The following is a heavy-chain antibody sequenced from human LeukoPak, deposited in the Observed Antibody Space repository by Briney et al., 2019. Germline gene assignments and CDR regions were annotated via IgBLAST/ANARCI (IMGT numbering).Heavy chain of an antibody. CDR1: GGSISSSGYY. Sequence: PSETLPLTCTVSGGSISSSGYYWGWIRQPPGKGLEWIGSIYYSGSTYYNPSLKSRVTISVDTSKNQFSLKLSSLTAADTAVYYCATSRDYWALFSYWGQGTLVTVSS. J-gene: IGHJ4*02. CDR3: ATSRDYWALFSY. D-gene: IGHD2-8*02. CDR2: IYYSGST. V-gene: IGHV4-39*07.